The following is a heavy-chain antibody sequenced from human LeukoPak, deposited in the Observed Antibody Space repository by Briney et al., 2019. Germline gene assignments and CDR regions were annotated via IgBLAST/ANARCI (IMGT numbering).Heavy chain of an antibody. D-gene: IGHD3-10*01. Sequence: PGGSLRLSCAASGFTFSSYSMNWVRQAPGKGLEWVSYISSSSSSTIYYADSVKGRFTISRDNAKNSLYLQMNSLRAEDTAVYYCATGWFGEMWGHFDYWGQGTLVTVSS. J-gene: IGHJ4*02. CDR2: ISSSSSSTI. CDR1: GFTFSSYS. V-gene: IGHV3-48*01. CDR3: ATGWFGEMWGHFDY.